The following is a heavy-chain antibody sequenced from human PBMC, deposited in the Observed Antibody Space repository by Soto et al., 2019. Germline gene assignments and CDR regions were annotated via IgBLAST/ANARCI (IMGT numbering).Heavy chain of an antibody. CDR1: GYTFTSYY. J-gene: IGHJ5*02. V-gene: IGHV1-46*01. D-gene: IGHD6-19*01. CDR3: AREGVGVAGEEYNWFDP. CDR2: INPSGGST. Sequence: ASVKVSCKASGYTFTSYYMHWVRQAPGQGLEWMGIINPSGGSTRYAQKFQGRVTMTRDTSTSTVYMELSSLRSEDTAVYFCAREGVGVAGEEYNWFDPWGQGTLVTVPS.